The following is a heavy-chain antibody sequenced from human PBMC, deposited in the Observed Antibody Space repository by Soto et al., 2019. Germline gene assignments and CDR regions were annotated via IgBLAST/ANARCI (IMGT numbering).Heavy chain of an antibody. CDR1: GYTFTSYG. J-gene: IGHJ4*02. V-gene: IGHV1-18*01. Sequence: ASVKVSCKASGYTFTSYGISWVRQAPGQGLEWMGWISAYNGDTNYAQKLQGRVTMTTDTSTSTAYMELRSLRSDDTAVFYCARSPPMAAAGVYFDYWGQGILVTVSS. D-gene: IGHD6-13*01. CDR2: ISAYNGDT. CDR3: ARSPPMAAAGVYFDY.